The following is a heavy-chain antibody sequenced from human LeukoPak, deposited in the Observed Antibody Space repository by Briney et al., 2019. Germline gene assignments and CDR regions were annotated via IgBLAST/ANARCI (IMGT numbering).Heavy chain of an antibody. J-gene: IGHJ4*02. Sequence: SETLSLTCAVYGGSFSGYYWSWIRQPPGKGPEWIGEINHSGSTNYNPSLKSRVTISVDTSKDQFSLKLSSVTAADTAVYYCACYSSSWYGYWGQGTLVTVSS. CDR2: INHSGST. CDR1: GGSFSGYY. V-gene: IGHV4-34*01. D-gene: IGHD6-13*01. CDR3: ACYSSSWYGY.